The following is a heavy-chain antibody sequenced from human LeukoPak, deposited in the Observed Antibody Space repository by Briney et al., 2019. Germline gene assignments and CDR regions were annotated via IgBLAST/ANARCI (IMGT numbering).Heavy chain of an antibody. Sequence: GESLKISCQGFGFSFSRYWIGWVRQMPGRGLEWRGFIYCGDSDTRYGPSFQGQVTISADRSTSTAYLQWSSLKASDTAIYYCARSALSSGSLYYFEYWGQGTLVTVSS. D-gene: IGHD1-26*01. J-gene: IGHJ4*02. CDR2: IYCGDSDT. CDR3: ARSALSSGSLYYFEY. CDR1: GFSFSRYW. V-gene: IGHV5-51*01.